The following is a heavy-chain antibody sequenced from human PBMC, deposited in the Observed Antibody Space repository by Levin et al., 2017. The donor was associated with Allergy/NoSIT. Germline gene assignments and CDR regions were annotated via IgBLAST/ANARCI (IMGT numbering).Heavy chain of an antibody. D-gene: IGHD1-14*01. V-gene: IGHV3-33*01. CDR3: ARDLKNPWVAHSGNDHFDY. Sequence: GESLKISCAASGFTFSTYNMHWVRQAPGKGLEWVAVIYYDGTNKHYADSVRGRFTISRDNSKNTLYLQMNSLRVEDTAVYYCARDLKNPWVAHSGNDHFDYWGQGTLVTVSS. CDR1: GFTFSTYN. J-gene: IGHJ4*02. CDR2: IYYDGTNK.